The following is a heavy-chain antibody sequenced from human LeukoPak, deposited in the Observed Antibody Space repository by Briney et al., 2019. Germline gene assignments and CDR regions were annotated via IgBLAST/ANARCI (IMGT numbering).Heavy chain of an antibody. V-gene: IGHV3-74*01. CDR3: ARGYCSGGSCYSGALPGGY. J-gene: IGHJ4*02. CDR2: INSDGSST. D-gene: IGHD2-15*01. Sequence: GSLRLSCAASGFTFSSYWTHWVRQAPGKGLVWVSRINSDGSSTSYADSVKGRFTISRDNAKNTLYLQMNSLRAEDTAVYYCARGYCSGGSCYSGALPGGYWGQGTLVTVSS. CDR1: GFTFSSYW.